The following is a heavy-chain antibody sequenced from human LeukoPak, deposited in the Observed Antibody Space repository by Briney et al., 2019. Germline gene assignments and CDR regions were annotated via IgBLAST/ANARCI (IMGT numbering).Heavy chain of an antibody. J-gene: IGHJ4*02. D-gene: IGHD5-18*01. CDR3: ARGGRDTAMVTMGY. Sequence: PGRSLRLSCAASGFTFSSYAMHWVRQAPGKGLEWVAVISYDGSNKYYADSVKGRFTISRDNSKNTLYLQMNSLRAEDTAVYYCARGGRDTAMVTMGYWGQGTLVTVSS. V-gene: IGHV3-30*04. CDR2: ISYDGSNK. CDR1: GFTFSSYA.